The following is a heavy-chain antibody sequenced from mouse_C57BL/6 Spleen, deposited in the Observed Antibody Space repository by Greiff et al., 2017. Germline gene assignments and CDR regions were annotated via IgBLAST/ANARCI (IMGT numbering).Heavy chain of an antibody. V-gene: IGHV14-2*01. CDR1: GFNTKDYY. J-gene: IGHJ4*01. CDR3: ARTYYSNYVPYYAMDY. Sequence: EVQLVESGAELVKPGASVKLSCTASGFNTKDYYMHWVKQRTEQGLEWIGRIDPEDGETKYAPKFQGKATITADTSSNTAYLQLSSLTSEDTAVYYCARTYYSNYVPYYAMDYWGQGTSVTVSS. D-gene: IGHD2-5*01. CDR2: IDPEDGET.